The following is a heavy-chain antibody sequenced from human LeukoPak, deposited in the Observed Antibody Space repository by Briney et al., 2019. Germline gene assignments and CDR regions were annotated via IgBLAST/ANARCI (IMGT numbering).Heavy chain of an antibody. D-gene: IGHD4-23*01. CDR3: ARVGYGGDLDY. J-gene: IGHJ4*02. CDR1: GGSISSYY. CDR2: IYTSGSS. V-gene: IGHV4-4*07. Sequence: SETLSLTCTVSGGSISSYYWTWIRQPAGKGLEWIGRIYTSGSSNYNPSLRSRVTMSVDTSKNQFSLKLSSVTAADTAVYYCARVGYGGDLDYWGQGTLVTVSS.